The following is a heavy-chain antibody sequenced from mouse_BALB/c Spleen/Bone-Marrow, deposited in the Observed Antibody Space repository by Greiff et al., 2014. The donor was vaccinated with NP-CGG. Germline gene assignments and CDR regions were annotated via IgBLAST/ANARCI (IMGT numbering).Heavy chain of an antibody. CDR2: ISSGSSTI. J-gene: IGHJ4*01. CDR1: GFTFSSFG. Sequence: VQLKESGGGLVQPGGSRKLSCAASGFTFSSFGMHWVRQAPEKGLEWVAYISSGSSTIYYANTMKGRFTISRDNPKNTLFLQMTSLRSEDTAMYYCTRSGTLGAMDYWGQGTSVTASS. V-gene: IGHV5-17*02. D-gene: IGHD3-3*01. CDR3: TRSGTLGAMDY.